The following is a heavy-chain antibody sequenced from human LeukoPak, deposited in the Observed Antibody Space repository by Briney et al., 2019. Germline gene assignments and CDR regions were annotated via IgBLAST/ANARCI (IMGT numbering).Heavy chain of an antibody. D-gene: IGHD3-16*01. V-gene: IGHV4-61*08. CDR1: GGSISSGGYY. CDR2: IYYSGNT. Sequence: SETLSLTCAVSGGSISSGGYYWSWIRQPPGKGLEWIGYIYYSGNTNYNPSLKSRVTISVDTSKNQFSLKLSSVTAADTAVYYCARDYDPPGLWGQGTLVTVSS. CDR3: ARDYDPPGL. J-gene: IGHJ4*02.